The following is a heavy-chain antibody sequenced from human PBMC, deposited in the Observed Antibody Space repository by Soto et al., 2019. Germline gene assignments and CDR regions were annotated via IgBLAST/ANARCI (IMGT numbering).Heavy chain of an antibody. CDR2: IYYSGST. CDR3: ASGSQEGLVPEGDAFAI. J-gene: IGHJ3*02. D-gene: IGHD3-10*01. V-gene: IGHV4-59*01. CDR1: GGSISSYY. Sequence: SETLSLTCTVSGGSISSYYWSLIRQPPGKGLKWIGYIYYSGSTNYNPSLKSRVTISVDTSKNQFSLKLSSVAAADTAVYYCASGSQEGLVPEGDAFAISGQGTMATVSS.